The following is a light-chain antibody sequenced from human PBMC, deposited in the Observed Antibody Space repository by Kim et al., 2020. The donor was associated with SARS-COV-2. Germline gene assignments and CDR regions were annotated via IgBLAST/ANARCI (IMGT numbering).Light chain of an antibody. V-gene: IGLV3-19*01. Sequence: VALGQTVRITCQGDSLRSYYATWYQQKPGQALILVIYDKNNRPSGIPDRFSGSSSGNTASLTITGTQAGDEADYYCNSRDSNDNVVFGGGTKLTVL. CDR1: SLRSYY. CDR2: DKN. J-gene: IGLJ2*01. CDR3: NSRDSNDNVV.